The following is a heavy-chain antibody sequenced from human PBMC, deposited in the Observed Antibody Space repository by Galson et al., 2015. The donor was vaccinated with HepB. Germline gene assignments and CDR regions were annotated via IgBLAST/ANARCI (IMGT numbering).Heavy chain of an antibody. CDR3: ARDHAAAAFDY. D-gene: IGHD6-25*01. V-gene: IGHV3-48*01. Sequence: SLRLSCAASGFTLSDYGMVWVRQAPGKGLEWVSYISPSADTIHYADFVKGRFTISRDNAKNSLYLQINSLRAEDTAIYFCARDHAAAAFDYWGQGTLVTASS. J-gene: IGHJ4*02. CDR2: ISPSADTI. CDR1: GFTLSDYG.